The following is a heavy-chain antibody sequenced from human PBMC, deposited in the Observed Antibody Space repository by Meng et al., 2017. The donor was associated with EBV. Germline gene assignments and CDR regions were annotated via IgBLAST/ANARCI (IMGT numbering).Heavy chain of an antibody. Sequence: VQRVQSGAEVKKPGASVKVSCKASGYTFTGYYMHWVRQAPGQGLEWMGRINPNSGGTNYAQKFQGRVTMTRETSISTAYMELSRLRSDDTAVYYCARVGIAVAGTGDYWGQGTLVTVSS. CDR1: GYTFTGYY. D-gene: IGHD6-19*01. J-gene: IGHJ4*02. CDR3: ARVGIAVAGTGDY. V-gene: IGHV1-2*06. CDR2: INPNSGGT.